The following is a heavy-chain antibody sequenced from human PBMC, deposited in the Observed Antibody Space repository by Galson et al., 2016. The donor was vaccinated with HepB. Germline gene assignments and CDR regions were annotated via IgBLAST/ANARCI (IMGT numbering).Heavy chain of an antibody. CDR3: ARYKEANSDSTYYRSDY. D-gene: IGHD3-10*01. CDR2: IKQDGSEK. V-gene: IGHV3-7*03. J-gene: IGHJ4*02. CDR1: GFTFSNYW. Sequence: SLRLSCAVSGFTFSNYWMSWVRQAPGKGLGWVANIKQDGSEKYYVDSVKSRFSISRDNAKNSLYLQMNSLRAEDTAVYYCARYKEANSDSTYYRSDYWGQGTLVTVSS.